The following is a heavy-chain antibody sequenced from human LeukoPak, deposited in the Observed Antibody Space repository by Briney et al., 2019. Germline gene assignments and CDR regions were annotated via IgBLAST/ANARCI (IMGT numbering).Heavy chain of an antibody. CDR3: ARGDQYCSSTTCHRWYFDL. CDR2: FFHSGST. CDR1: GYSISSGYY. J-gene: IGHJ2*01. V-gene: IGHV4-38-2*02. Sequence: SETLSLTCTVSGYSISSGYYWGWIRQPPGKGLERIGNFFHSGSTYYNPSLKSRVTISVDTSKNQFSLKLSSVTAADTAVYYCARGDQYCSSTTCHRWYFDLWGRGTLVTVSS. D-gene: IGHD2-2*01.